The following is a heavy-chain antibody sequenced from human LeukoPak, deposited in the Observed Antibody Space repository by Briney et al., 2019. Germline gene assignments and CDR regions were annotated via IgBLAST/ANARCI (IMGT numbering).Heavy chain of an antibody. CDR3: ARDPGMTTVTTLDY. D-gene: IGHD4-17*01. J-gene: IGHJ4*02. CDR2: IWYDGSNK. V-gene: IGHV3-33*01. Sequence: PGGSLRLSCAASGFTFSSYGMHWVRQAPGKGLEWVAVIWYDGSNKYYADSVKGRFTISRDNSKNTLYLQMNSLRAEDTAAYYCARDPGMTTVTTLDYWGQGTLVTVSS. CDR1: GFTFSSYG.